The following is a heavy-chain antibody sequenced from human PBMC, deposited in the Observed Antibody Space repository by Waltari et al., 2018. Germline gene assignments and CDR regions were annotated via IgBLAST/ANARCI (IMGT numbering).Heavy chain of an antibody. Sequence: QVQLQESGPGLVKSSETLSLTCTVSGYSISNGFYWGWIRQPPGKGLEWLGSIYHSGNTHYNPSLRGRITMSIDTSMNQFSLKLTSVTAADTAVYYYAPYSNAEGDFDVWGRGTLVTVSS. CDR3: APYSNAEGDFDV. J-gene: IGHJ3*01. D-gene: IGHD6-13*01. CDR1: GYSISNGFY. CDR2: IYHSGNT. V-gene: IGHV4-38-2*02.